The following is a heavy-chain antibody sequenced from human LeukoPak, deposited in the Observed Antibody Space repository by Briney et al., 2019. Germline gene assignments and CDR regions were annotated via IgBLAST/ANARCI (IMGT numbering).Heavy chain of an antibody. J-gene: IGHJ4*02. Sequence: SETLSLTCAVYGGSFSGYYWSWIRQPPGKGLEWIGSIYYTGSTYYNPSLKSRVTISVDTSKNQFSLKLTSVTAADTAVYYCARHPRGSYPYYFDYWGQGTLVTVSS. V-gene: IGHV4-34*01. CDR3: ARHPRGSYPYYFDY. D-gene: IGHD1-26*01. CDR2: IYYTGST. CDR1: GGSFSGYY.